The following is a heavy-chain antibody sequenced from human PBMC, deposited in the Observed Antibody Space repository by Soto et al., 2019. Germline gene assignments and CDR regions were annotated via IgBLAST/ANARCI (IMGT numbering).Heavy chain of an antibody. V-gene: IGHV4-34*01. J-gene: IGHJ3*02. Sequence: SETLSLTCVVSGGSFSTYYYNWIRQSPGKGLEWIGEINHSGNNNYSPSLKSRVTMSLDTSKNQFSLRLTSVTAADTAVYYCARGGSNDWQVAFDIWGQGTMVTVS. D-gene: IGHD3-9*01. CDR1: GGSFSTYY. CDR3: ARGGSNDWQVAFDI. CDR2: INHSGNN.